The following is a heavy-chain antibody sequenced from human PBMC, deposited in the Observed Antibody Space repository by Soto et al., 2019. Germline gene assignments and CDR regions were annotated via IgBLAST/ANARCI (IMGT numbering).Heavy chain of an antibody. CDR1: GFTFRSYA. Sequence: GGSLRLSGASSGFTFRSYALHWVRQAPGNGLECVAVISHDGSNKFYRDYVKGRFTISRDNSKHTLYLQINSLRYEDTAVYYCARGDREDVGVVIGVRPGEYGVDVWGEGTTVTVSS. D-gene: IGHD2-15*01. J-gene: IGHJ6*04. V-gene: IGHV3-30-3*01. CDR3: ARGDREDVGVVIGVRPGEYGVDV. CDR2: ISHDGSNK.